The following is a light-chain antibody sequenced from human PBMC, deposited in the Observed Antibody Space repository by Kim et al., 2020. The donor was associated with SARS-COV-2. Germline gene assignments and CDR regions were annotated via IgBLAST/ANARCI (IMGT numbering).Light chain of an antibody. CDR1: SSASGDYNY. Sequence: HSITFSYTGTSSASGDYNYVAWYPPHPVKAPKLLIYDVNTRPSGVSNRFSGSKSGNTASLTISGLQAEDEADFYCSSYTRSDTWVFGGGTQLTVL. V-gene: IGLV2-14*04. CDR2: DVN. CDR3: SSYTRSDTWV. J-gene: IGLJ3*02.